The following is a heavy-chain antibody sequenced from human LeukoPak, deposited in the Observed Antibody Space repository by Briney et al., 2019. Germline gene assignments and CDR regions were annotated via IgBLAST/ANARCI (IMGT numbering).Heavy chain of an antibody. CDR2: IRSETYGGTT. CDR1: GFTFGDYA. J-gene: IGHJ4*02. D-gene: IGHD2-15*01. Sequence: PGGSLRLSCTASGFTFGDYAVSWVRQAPGKGLEWVSFIRSETYGGTTEYAASVKGRFTISRDDSKSIAYLQTNSLKTEDTAVYYCTISGGYWGQGTLVTVSS. CDR3: TISGGY. V-gene: IGHV3-49*04.